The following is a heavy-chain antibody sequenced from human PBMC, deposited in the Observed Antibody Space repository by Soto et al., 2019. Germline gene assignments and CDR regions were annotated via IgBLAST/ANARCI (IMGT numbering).Heavy chain of an antibody. J-gene: IGHJ4*02. CDR2: INHSGST. V-gene: IGHV4-34*01. Sequence: PSETLSLTCAVYGGSFSGYYWSWIRQPPGKGLEWIGEINHSGSTNYNPSLKSRVTISVDTSKNQFSLKLSSVTAADTAVYYCAKRATGTYFDYWGQGTLVTVS. CDR3: AKRATGTYFDY. CDR1: GGSFSGYY. D-gene: IGHD1-1*01.